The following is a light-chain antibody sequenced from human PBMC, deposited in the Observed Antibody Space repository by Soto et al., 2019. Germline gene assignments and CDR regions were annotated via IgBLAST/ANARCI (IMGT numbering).Light chain of an antibody. CDR1: SSNIGAGYA. J-gene: IGLJ2*01. V-gene: IGLV1-40*01. CDR2: DNN. CDR3: QSFDSSLSVVV. Sequence: QSVLTQPPSVSGAPGQRITISCTGSSSNIGAGYAVHRYQHLPGTAPKLLIFDNNTRPSGVPDRFSGSKSGTSASLAITGLQAEDEADYYCQSFDSSLSVVVFGGGTKLTVL.